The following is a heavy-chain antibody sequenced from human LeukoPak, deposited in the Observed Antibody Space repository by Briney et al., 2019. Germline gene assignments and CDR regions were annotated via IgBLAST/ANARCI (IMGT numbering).Heavy chain of an antibody. CDR2: IYTSGST. D-gene: IGHD4-17*01. CDR3: ARHGDYGDYVMFDY. J-gene: IGHJ4*02. CDR1: GGSISSYY. Sequence: PSETLSLTCTVSGGSISSYYWSWIRQPAGKGLEWIGRIYTSGSTNYNPSLKSRVTISVDTSKNQFSLTLSSVTAADTAVYYCARHGDYGDYVMFDYWGQGTLVTVSS. V-gene: IGHV4-4*07.